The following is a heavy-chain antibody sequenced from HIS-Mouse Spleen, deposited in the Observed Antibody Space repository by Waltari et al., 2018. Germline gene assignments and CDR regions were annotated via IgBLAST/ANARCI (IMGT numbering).Heavy chain of an antibody. Sequence: QLQLQESGPGLVKPSETLSLTCTVSGGSISSSSYYWGLIRQPPGKGLEWIGSIYYSGSTYYNPSLKSRVTISVDTSKNQFSLKLSSVTAADTAVYYCARRRGWFDYWGQGTLVTVSS. V-gene: IGHV4-39*01. CDR2: IYYSGST. J-gene: IGHJ4*02. D-gene: IGHD6-19*01. CDR1: GGSISSSSYY. CDR3: ARRRGWFDY.